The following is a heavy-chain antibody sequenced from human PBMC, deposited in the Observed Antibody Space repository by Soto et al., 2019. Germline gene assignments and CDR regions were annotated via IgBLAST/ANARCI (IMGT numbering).Heavy chain of an antibody. J-gene: IGHJ4*02. CDR1: GYSFTSYW. CDR3: ARLDYGSGTPHFDV. CDR2: IFPDDSDT. V-gene: IGHV5-51*01. Sequence: PGESLKISCQVSGYSFTSYWIGWVLQMSGKGLEWMAMIFPDDSDTRYSPSFQGRVTISVDKSTSTASLQWHSLEASDTAMYYCARLDYGSGTPHFDVWGQGTQVTVS. D-gene: IGHD3-10*01.